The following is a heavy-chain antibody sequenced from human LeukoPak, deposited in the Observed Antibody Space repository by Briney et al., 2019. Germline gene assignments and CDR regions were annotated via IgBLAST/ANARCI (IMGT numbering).Heavy chain of an antibody. CDR3: AKDDFSSGELRSYFDY. J-gene: IGHJ4*02. D-gene: IGHD1-26*01. Sequence: TGGSLRLSCAASGFTFSSYAMSWVRQAPGKGLEWVSAISGSGGSTYYADSVKGRFTISRDNSKNTLCLQMNSLRAEDTAVYYCAKDDFSSGELRSYFDYWGQGTLVTVSS. CDR2: ISGSGGST. CDR1: GFTFSSYA. V-gene: IGHV3-23*01.